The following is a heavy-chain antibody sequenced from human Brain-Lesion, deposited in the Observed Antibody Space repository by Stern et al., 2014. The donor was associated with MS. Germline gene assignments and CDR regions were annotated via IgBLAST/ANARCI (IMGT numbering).Heavy chain of an antibody. CDR1: GGSISSGGYY. Sequence: QVQLVESGPGLAKPSQTLSLSCTVSGGSISSGGYYWSWIRQPAGKGLEWIGRIFNSGSTSHNPSLKSRVTISIDTSKNQFSLRLNSMTAADTAVYYCARGRVVPGFQYYATDVWGQGTTVIVSS. J-gene: IGHJ6*02. CDR2: IFNSGST. V-gene: IGHV4-61*02. D-gene: IGHD2-2*01. CDR3: ARGRVVPGFQYYATDV.